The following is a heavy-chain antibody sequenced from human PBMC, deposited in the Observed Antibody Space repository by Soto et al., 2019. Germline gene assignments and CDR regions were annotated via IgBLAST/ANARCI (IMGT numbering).Heavy chain of an antibody. V-gene: IGHV1-46*01. CDR2: TNPTGGST. Sequence: QVQLVQSGAEVKKPGASVKVSCKASGYTFINYYIHWVRQAPGHGLEWMAITNPTGGSTNYAQKFQGRLTLTMDTSTSTVYMELSSLTSEDTAMYYCGRHLAAGDVWGQGTLVTVSS. CDR1: GYTFINYY. CDR3: GRHLAAGDV. J-gene: IGHJ4*02. D-gene: IGHD2-8*02.